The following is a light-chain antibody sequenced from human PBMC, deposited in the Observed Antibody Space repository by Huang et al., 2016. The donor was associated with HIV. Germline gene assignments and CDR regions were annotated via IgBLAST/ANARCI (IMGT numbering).Light chain of an antibody. CDR2: GAS. CDR1: PGIKED. J-gene: IGKJ1*01. Sequence: ALQMTQSPSSLSASVGDRVTITCRASPGIKEDVDWYQQKPGKAPKLLISGASTWRSGVPSRFSGSGSGTDFTLTISSLQPEDYATYYCLQDHNYPRTFGQGTKVEI. V-gene: IGKV1-6*01. CDR3: LQDHNYPRT.